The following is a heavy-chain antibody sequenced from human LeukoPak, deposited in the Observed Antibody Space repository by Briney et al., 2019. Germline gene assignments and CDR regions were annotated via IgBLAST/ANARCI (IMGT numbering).Heavy chain of an antibody. CDR2: INHSGST. Sequence: SETLSLTCAVYGGSFSGYYWSWIRQPPGKGLEWIGEINHSGSTNYNPSLKSRVTISVDTSKNQFSLKLSSVTAADTAVYYCARGRDYYDSSGYYSSRRDAFDIWGQGTMVTVSS. D-gene: IGHD3-22*01. V-gene: IGHV4-34*01. J-gene: IGHJ3*02. CDR3: ARGRDYYDSSGYYSSRRDAFDI. CDR1: GGSFSGYY.